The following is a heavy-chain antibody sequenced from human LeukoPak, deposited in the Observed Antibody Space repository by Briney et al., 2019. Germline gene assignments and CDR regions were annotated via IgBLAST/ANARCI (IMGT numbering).Heavy chain of an antibody. V-gene: IGHV3-23*01. Sequence: GGSLRLSCAASGFTFSSYAMSWVRQAPGKGLEWVSAISGSGGSTYYADSVKGRFTISRDNSKNTLYLQMNSLRAEDMAVYYCARGIAAAGKSPSNWGQGTLVTVSS. CDR2: ISGSGGST. CDR1: GFTFSSYA. CDR3: ARGIAAAGKSPSN. D-gene: IGHD6-13*01. J-gene: IGHJ4*02.